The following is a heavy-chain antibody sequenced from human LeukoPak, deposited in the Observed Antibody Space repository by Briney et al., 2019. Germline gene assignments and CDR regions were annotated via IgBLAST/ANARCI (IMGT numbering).Heavy chain of an antibody. CDR3: AGTGTKTYYYDSSGYYYD. CDR1: GGTFSSYA. V-gene: IGHV1-69*01. Sequence: SVKVSCKASGGTFSSYAISWVRQAPGQGLEWMGGIIPIFGAANYAQKFQGRVTITADESTSTAYMELSSLRSEDTAVYYCAGTGTKTYYYDSSGYYYDWGQGTLVTVSS. J-gene: IGHJ4*02. D-gene: IGHD3-22*01. CDR2: IIPIFGAA.